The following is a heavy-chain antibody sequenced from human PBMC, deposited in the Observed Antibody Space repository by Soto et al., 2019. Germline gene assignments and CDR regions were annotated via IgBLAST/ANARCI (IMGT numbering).Heavy chain of an antibody. CDR1: GFNFSGSA. Sequence: PGGSLRLSCAASGFNFSGSAMHWVLQASGKGLEWVGRIRSKANNYATAYAASVKGRFTISRDDSKNTAYLQMNSLKTEDTAVYYCTRPGRGGELFVQPXYWGQGTLVXVSS. CDR2: IRSKANNYAT. V-gene: IGHV3-73*01. D-gene: IGHD3-10*01. CDR3: TRPGRGGELFVQPXY. J-gene: IGHJ4*02.